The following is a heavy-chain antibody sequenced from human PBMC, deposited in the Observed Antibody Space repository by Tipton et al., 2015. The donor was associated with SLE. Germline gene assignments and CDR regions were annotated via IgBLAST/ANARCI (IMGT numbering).Heavy chain of an antibody. D-gene: IGHD5-12*01. J-gene: IGHJ6*02. CDR3: ARLSGYDNYFGMDV. CDR2: IYYSGST. Sequence: LRLSCTVSGGSISSYYWSWIRQPPGKGLEWIGYIYYSGSTNYNPSLKSRVTISVDTSKNQFSLKLSSVTAADTAVYYCARLSGYDNYFGMDVWGQGTTVTVS. CDR1: GGSISSYY. V-gene: IGHV4-59*01.